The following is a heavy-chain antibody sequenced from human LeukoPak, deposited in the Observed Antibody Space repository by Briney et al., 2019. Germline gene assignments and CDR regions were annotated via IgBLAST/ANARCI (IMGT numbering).Heavy chain of an antibody. CDR1: TFTFSDYA. CDR3: ARDYDVLTSCLGVMDV. CDR2: ISYDGSNE. J-gene: IGHJ6*04. Sequence: GGSLRLSCAASTFTFSDYAMHWVRPAPGKGLEWVAVISYDGSNENYADSVKGRFTISRDNSKNTLYLQMHSLRAEDTAVYYCARDYDVLTSCLGVMDVWGKGTTVTVCS. D-gene: IGHD3-9*01. V-gene: IGHV3-30*04.